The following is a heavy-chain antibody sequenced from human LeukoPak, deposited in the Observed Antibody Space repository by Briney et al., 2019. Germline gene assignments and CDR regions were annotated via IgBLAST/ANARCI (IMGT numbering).Heavy chain of an antibody. Sequence: ASVKVSCKASGYSFTDHYLHWLRQAPGQGLEWMGWIHPNSGDTNYAQNFQGRVSLTRDASISTAYMELIRLRSDDTAVYYCARDHNWGPDYWGQGTLVSVSS. V-gene: IGHV1-2*02. CDR1: GYSFTDHY. D-gene: IGHD7-27*01. J-gene: IGHJ4*02. CDR3: ARDHNWGPDY. CDR2: IHPNSGDT.